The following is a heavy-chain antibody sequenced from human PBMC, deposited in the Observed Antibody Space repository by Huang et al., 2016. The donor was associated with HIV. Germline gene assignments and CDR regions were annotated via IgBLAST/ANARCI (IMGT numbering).Heavy chain of an antibody. Sequence: QPRLQESGPGLVKPSETLSLTCTVSGVSVTRSPWYWVWVRQSPGKGLGWIASSNYDGSTYYKSSLKSRLTTSLDTSKNQFSLKLTSVTAADTAVYFCARDIAIFGEPLDSWGQGTAVTVSS. CDR3: ARDIAIFGEPLDS. V-gene: IGHV4-39*01. D-gene: IGHD3-3*01. J-gene: IGHJ4*02. CDR2: SNYDGST. CDR1: GVSVTRSPWY.